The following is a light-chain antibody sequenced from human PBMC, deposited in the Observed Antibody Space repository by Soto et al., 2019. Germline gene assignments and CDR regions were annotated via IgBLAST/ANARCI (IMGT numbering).Light chain of an antibody. Sequence: DIQMTQSPSTLSASVGDRVTITVRASQISSSWLAWYQQKPWKAPKLLIYDASSLESGVPSRFSGSGSGTEFTLTIRSLQPDDCATYYCQPYNSFWTFGQGTKVEIK. V-gene: IGKV1-5*01. J-gene: IGKJ1*01. CDR1: QISSSW. CDR2: DAS. CDR3: QPYNSFWT.